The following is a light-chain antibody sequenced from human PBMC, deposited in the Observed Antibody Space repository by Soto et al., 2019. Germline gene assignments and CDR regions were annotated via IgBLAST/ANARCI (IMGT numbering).Light chain of an antibody. CDR1: SSDVGGYNY. CDR2: EVN. Sequence: QSALTQPPSASGSPGQSVTISCTGTSSDVGGYNYVSWYQQYPGKVPKLMVYEVNNRPSGVPDRFSGSKSGNTASLTVSGLQAEDEADYYCTSYAGGNNVFGTGTKLTAL. CDR3: TSYAGGNNV. V-gene: IGLV2-8*01. J-gene: IGLJ1*01.